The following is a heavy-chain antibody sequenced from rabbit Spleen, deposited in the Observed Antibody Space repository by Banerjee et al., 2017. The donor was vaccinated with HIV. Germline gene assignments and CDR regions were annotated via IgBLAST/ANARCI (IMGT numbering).Heavy chain of an antibody. J-gene: IGHJ4*01. CDR1: GFSFSSRYY. Sequence: QSLEESGGGLVQPEGSLTLTCTASGFSFSSRYYMCWVRQAPGKGLEWIGCVGSGATGNTYYASWAKGRFTISKTSSTTLTLQMTSLTAADTATYFCARDRNGDDYPFNLWGQGTLVTVS. V-gene: IGHV1S40*01. D-gene: IGHD2-1*01. CDR2: VGSGATGNT. CDR3: ARDRNGDDYPFNL.